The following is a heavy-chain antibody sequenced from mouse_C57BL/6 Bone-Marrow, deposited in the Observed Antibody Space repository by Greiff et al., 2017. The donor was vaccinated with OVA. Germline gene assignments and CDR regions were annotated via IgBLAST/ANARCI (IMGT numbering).Heavy chain of an antibody. CDR3: ARGDGSSPYYAMDY. D-gene: IGHD1-1*01. CDR1: GYTFTSYW. Sequence: QVQLKQPGAELVKPGASVKMSCKASGYTFTSYWITWVKQRPGQGLEWIGDIYPGSGSTNYNEKFKSKATLTVDTSSSTAYMQLSSLTSEDSAVYYCARGDGSSPYYAMDYWGQGTSVTVSS. CDR2: IYPGSGST. V-gene: IGHV1-55*01. J-gene: IGHJ4*01.